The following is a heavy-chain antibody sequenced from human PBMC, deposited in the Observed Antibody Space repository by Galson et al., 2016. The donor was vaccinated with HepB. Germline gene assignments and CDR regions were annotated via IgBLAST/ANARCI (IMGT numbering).Heavy chain of an antibody. D-gene: IGHD6-13*01. J-gene: IGHJ4*02. CDR2: IYPGDSDT. V-gene: IGHV5-51*01. Sequence: QSGAEVKKPGESLKISCQGSGYKFTSYWISWVRQVPGKGLEWMGTIYPGDSDTRYSPSFQGQVTISVDKSISTAYLQWSSLKASDSAMYYCARHELHSNSWYMDSWGQGTLVTVSS. CDR3: ARHELHSNSWYMDS. CDR1: GYKFTSYW.